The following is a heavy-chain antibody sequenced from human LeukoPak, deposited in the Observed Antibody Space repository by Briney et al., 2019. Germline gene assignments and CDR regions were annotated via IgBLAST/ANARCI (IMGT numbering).Heavy chain of an antibody. D-gene: IGHD3-10*01. CDR3: ARVYGSGSFDAFDI. J-gene: IGHJ3*02. Sequence: ASVKVSCEASGYTFTSYGISWVRQAPGQGLEWMGWISAYNGNTNYAQELQGRVTTTTDTSTSTAYMALRSLRSDDTAVYYCARVYGSGSFDAFDIWGQGTMVTVSS. V-gene: IGHV1-18*01. CDR1: GYTFTSYG. CDR2: ISAYNGNT.